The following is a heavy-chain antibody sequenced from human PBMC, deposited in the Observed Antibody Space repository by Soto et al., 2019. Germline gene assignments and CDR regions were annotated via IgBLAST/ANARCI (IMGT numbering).Heavy chain of an antibody. Sequence: TXGSLRLSCAASGFTXSSYGMHWVRQAPGKGLEWVAVISYDGSNKYYADSVKGRFTISRDNSKNTLYLQMNSLRAEDTAVYYCASGQWPTYWGQGTLVTVSS. CDR1: GFTXSSYG. J-gene: IGHJ4*02. D-gene: IGHD6-19*01. V-gene: IGHV3-30*03. CDR2: ISYDGSNK. CDR3: ASGQWPTY.